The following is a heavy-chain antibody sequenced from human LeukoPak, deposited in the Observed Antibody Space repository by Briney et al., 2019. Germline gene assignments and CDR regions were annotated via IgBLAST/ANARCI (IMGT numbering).Heavy chain of an antibody. CDR3: ARQGTLYGDYYYYGTDV. J-gene: IGHJ6*04. Sequence: GASVKVSCKASGYTFTSYAMNWVRQAPGQGLEWMGWINTNTGNPTYAQGFTGRFVFSLDTSVSTAYLQICSLKAEDTAVYYCARQGTLYGDYYYYGTDVWGKGTTVTVSS. D-gene: IGHD4-17*01. CDR2: INTNTGNP. V-gene: IGHV7-4-1*01. CDR1: GYTFTSYA.